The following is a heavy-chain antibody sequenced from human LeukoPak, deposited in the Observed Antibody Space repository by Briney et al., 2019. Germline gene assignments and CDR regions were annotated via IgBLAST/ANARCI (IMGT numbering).Heavy chain of an antibody. CDR3: ARVRLYEDYFDY. CDR1: GFTFSNYA. CDR2: IYSGGST. V-gene: IGHV3-53*01. D-gene: IGHD2-8*01. J-gene: IGHJ4*02. Sequence: GESLRLSCAASGFTFSNYAILWVRQAPGKGLEWVSVIYSGGSTYYADSVKGRFTISRDNSKNTLYLQMNSLRAEDTAVYYCARVRLYEDYFDYWGQGTLVTVSS.